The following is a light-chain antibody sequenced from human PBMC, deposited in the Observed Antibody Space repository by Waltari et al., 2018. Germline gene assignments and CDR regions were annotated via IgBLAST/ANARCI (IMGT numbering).Light chain of an antibody. CDR3: QQYNTYPT. CDR1: QSIRSW. J-gene: IGKJ1*01. V-gene: IGKV1-5*03. CDR2: EAS. Sequence: DIQMTQSPSTLSAYVGDRVTITCRASQSIRSWLAWYQQKPRKAPKLLIYEASSLESGVSSRFSGSGSGTEFTLTIDSLQPDDFGNDYCQQYNTYPTFGQGTKVEI.